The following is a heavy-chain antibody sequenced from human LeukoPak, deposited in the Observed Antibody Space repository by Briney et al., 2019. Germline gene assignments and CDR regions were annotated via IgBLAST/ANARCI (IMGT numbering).Heavy chain of an antibody. J-gene: IGHJ4*02. CDR3: ARGPLLRFLEWFFDY. Sequence: GGSLRLSCAASGFTFSSFSMNWVRQAPGKGLEWVSYISSSSGTIYYADSVKGRFTISRDNAKNSLYLQMNSLRAEDTAVYYCARGPLLRFLEWFFDYWAREPWSPSPQ. CDR2: ISSSSGTI. CDR1: GFTFSSFS. D-gene: IGHD3-3*01. V-gene: IGHV3-48*01.